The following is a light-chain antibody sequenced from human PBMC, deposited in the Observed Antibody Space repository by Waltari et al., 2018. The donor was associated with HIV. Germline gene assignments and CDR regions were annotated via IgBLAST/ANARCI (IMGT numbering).Light chain of an antibody. Sequence: QTVVTQEPSFSVSPGGPVTLTCGLTSGSVSTSYYPRWYQQTPGQAPRTLIYSTNTRSSGVPDRFSGSILGNKAALTITGAQADDESDYYCVLYMGSGIRVFGGGTKLTVL. V-gene: IGLV8-61*01. CDR1: SGSVSTSYY. CDR3: VLYMGSGIRV. CDR2: STN. J-gene: IGLJ2*01.